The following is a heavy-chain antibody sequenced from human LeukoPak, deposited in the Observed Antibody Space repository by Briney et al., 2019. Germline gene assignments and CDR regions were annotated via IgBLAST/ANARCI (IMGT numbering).Heavy chain of an antibody. CDR2: IYYSGST. V-gene: IGHV4-59*01. CDR1: GGSISSYY. J-gene: IGHJ4*02. CDR3: ARGRRTYYDFWSGYYYFDY. D-gene: IGHD3-3*01. Sequence: SETLSLTCTVSGGSISSYYWNWIRQPPGKGLEWIGDIYYSGSTNYSPSLKSRVTTSVDTTKNQFSLKMTSVTAADTAVYYCARGRRTYYDFWSGYYYFDYWGQGTLVTVSS.